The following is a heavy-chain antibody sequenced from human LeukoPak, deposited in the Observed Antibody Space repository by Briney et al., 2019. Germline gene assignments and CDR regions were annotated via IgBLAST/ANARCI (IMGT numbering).Heavy chain of an antibody. CDR1: GGSISSSSYY. D-gene: IGHD3-3*01. J-gene: IGHJ4*02. CDR3: ARSKGRYYDFWSGYYSYYFDY. CDR2: IYYSGST. V-gene: IGHV4-39*01. Sequence: SETPSLTCTVSGGSISSSSYYWGWIRQPPGKGLEWIGSIYYSGSTYYNPSLKSRVTISVDTSKNQFSLKLSSVTAADTAVYYCARSKGRYYDFWSGYYSYYFDYWGQGTLVTVSS.